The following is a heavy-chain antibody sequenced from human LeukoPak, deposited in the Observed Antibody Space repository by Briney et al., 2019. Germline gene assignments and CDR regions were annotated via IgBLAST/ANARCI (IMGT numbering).Heavy chain of an antibody. CDR3: VRDGEGVAISVNYWFDP. J-gene: IGHJ5*02. Sequence: GASVQVSCQASGFRFTSYDINWVRQASGQGFEWMGWMNPNNGNTGYAQKFQGRVTMTRDTSISTAYMELRDLTSEDTAVYYCVRDGEGVAISVNYWFDPWGQGTLVTVSS. CDR1: GFRFTSYD. CDR2: MNPNNGNT. V-gene: IGHV1-8*01. D-gene: IGHD3-10*01.